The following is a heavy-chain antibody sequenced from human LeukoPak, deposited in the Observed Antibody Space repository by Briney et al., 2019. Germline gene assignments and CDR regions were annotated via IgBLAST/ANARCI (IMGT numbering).Heavy chain of an antibody. CDR1: GYTFTSYY. D-gene: IGHD2-2*02. J-gene: IGHJ5*02. Sequence: GASVKVSCKASGYTFTSYYMHWVRQAPGQGLEWMGWINPNNGDTNSAQKFQGRVTMTRDTSISTAYMELRRLKSDDTAVYYCARVLSLSTRCYSPWGQGTLVTVSS. CDR2: INPNNGDT. CDR3: ARVLSLSTRCYSP. V-gene: IGHV1-2*02.